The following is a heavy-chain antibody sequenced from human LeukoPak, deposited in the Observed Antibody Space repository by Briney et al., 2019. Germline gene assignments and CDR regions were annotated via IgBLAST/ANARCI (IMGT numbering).Heavy chain of an antibody. J-gene: IGHJ4*02. V-gene: IGHV1-2*04. CDR1: GYTFTGYY. D-gene: IGHD6-13*01. CDR3: ARAPLYAAATYYFDY. CDR2: INPNSGGT. Sequence: ASVKVSCKASGYTFTGYYMHWVRQAPGQGLEWMGWINPNSGGTNYAQKFQGWVTMTRDTSISTAYMELIRLRSDDTAVYYCARAPLYAAATYYFDYWGQGTLVTVSS.